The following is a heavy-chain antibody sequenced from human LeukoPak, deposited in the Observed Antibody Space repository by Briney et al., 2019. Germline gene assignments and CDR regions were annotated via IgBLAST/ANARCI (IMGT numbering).Heavy chain of an antibody. J-gene: IGHJ4*02. CDR2: IRYSGTET. Sequence: PGGSLRLSCAPSRFIFTSYDMHWFRQAPGKGLEWVAFIRYSGTETYYADSVKGRFTISRDNSKDTLYLQMNSLRAEDTAVYYCAKTPPRYYVKGSYPDYWGQGTLVIVSS. CDR1: RFIFTSYD. V-gene: IGHV3-30*02. CDR3: AKTPPRYYVKGSYPDY. D-gene: IGHD3-10*02.